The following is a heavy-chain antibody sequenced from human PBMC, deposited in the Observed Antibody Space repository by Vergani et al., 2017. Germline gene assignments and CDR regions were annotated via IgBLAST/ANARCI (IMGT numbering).Heavy chain of an antibody. CDR2: IFSNDEK. J-gene: IGHJ5*02. Sequence: ESGGGLVKPGGSLRLSCAASGFTFSSYAMSWIRQPPGKALEWLAHIFSNDEKSYSTSLKSRLTISKDTSKSQVVLTMTNMDPVDTATYYCARIVQENWFDPWGQGTLVTVSS. CDR3: ARIVQENWFDP. CDR1: GFTFSSYA. V-gene: IGHV2-26*01.